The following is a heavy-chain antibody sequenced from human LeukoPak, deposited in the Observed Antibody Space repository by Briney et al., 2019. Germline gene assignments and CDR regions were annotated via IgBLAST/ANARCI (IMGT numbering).Heavy chain of an antibody. CDR1: GDSIDSSTYY. V-gene: IGHV4-39*01. Sequence: PSETLSLTCTVSGDSIDSSTYYWGWLRQPPGKRLEWIGSIYYSGGTYSHPSLKRRVTISIDTPKNQFSLMLSSVTAAHTAMYDCAKRGCTMILVATTWGQGTLVTVSS. D-gene: IGHD3-22*01. J-gene: IGHJ4*02. CDR3: AKRGCTMILVATT. CDR2: IYYSGGT.